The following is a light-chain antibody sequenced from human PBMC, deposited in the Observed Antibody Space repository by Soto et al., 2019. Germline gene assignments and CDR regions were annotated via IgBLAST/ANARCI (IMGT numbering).Light chain of an antibody. Sequence: ETVLTQSPGTLSLSPGERATLSCRASQSVSSSYLAWYQQKPGQAPRLLIYGASSRATGIPDRFSGSGSGTDFNLTISRLEPEDFAVYYCQQYGSSPPYTFGQGTTLEIK. J-gene: IGKJ2*01. CDR2: GAS. CDR1: QSVSSSY. V-gene: IGKV3-20*01. CDR3: QQYGSSPPYT.